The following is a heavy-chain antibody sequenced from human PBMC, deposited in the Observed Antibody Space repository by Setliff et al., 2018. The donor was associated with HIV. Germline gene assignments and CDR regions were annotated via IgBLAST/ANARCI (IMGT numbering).Heavy chain of an antibody. CDR1: GDSINSGDSY. Sequence: SETLSLTCTVSGDSINSGDSYWTWIRHHPGKGLEWIGYIYYSGSTNYNPSLKSRVIISADSSKNQFFLKLTSVTAADTAMYYCARVSQDLLGAFDIWGQGTMVTVS. CDR3: ARVSQDLLGAFDI. J-gene: IGHJ3*02. V-gene: IGHV4-31*03. D-gene: IGHD7-27*01. CDR2: IYYSGST.